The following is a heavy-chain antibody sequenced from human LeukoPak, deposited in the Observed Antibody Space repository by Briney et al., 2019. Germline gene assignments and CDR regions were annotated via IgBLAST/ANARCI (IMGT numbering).Heavy chain of an antibody. CDR2: IIPIFGTA. CDR1: GGTFSSYA. Sequence: SVKVSCKASGGTFSSYAISWVRQAPGQGLEWMGGIIPIFGTANYAQKFQGRVTITADESTSTAYMELSSLRSEDTAVYYCASALTIFGVVTIDYYGMDVWGQGTTVTVSS. V-gene: IGHV1-69*13. CDR3: ASALTIFGVVTIDYYGMDV. D-gene: IGHD3-3*01. J-gene: IGHJ6*02.